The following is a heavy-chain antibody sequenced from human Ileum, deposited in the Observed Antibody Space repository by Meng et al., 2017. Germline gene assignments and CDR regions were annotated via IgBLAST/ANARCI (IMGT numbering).Heavy chain of an antibody. CDR2: AGT. V-gene: IGHV4-61*08. D-gene: IGHD3-9*01. CDR3: ARDHWVSLDY. CDR1: GGSVSTSDYQ. Sequence: VQLEESGPGLVRPSESLSLVCTFSGGSVSTSDYQWGWIRQPPGKGLEWIGYAGTNYNPSLKSRITISVDTTKRQFSLKLTSVTAADTAVYYCARDHWVSLDYWGQGTLVTVSS. J-gene: IGHJ4*02.